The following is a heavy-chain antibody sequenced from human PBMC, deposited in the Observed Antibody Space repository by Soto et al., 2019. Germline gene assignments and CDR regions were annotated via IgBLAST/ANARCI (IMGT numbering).Heavy chain of an antibody. CDR2: IIPIFGTA. V-gene: IGHV1-69*13. D-gene: IGHD3-22*01. Sequence: RASVKVSCKASGGTFSSYAISRVRQAPGQGLEWMGGIIPIFGTANYAQKFQGRVTITADESTSTAYMELSSLRSEDTAVYYCARTELRSTMMNYGMDVWGQGTTVTVSS. CDR3: ARTELRSTMMNYGMDV. CDR1: GGTFSSYA. J-gene: IGHJ6*02.